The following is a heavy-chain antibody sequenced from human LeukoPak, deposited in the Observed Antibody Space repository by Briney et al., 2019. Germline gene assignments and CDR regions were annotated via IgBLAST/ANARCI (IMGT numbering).Heavy chain of an antibody. CDR3: ARVWIQLWFPTSPDNWFDP. CDR1: GYTFTSYY. J-gene: IGHJ5*02. Sequence: ASVKVSCKASGYTFTSYYMHWVRQAPGQGLEWMGIINPSGGSTSYAQKFQGRVTMTTDTSTSTAYMELRSLRSDDTAVYYCARVWIQLWFPTSPDNWFDPWGQGTLVTVSS. D-gene: IGHD5-18*01. V-gene: IGHV1-46*01. CDR2: INPSGGST.